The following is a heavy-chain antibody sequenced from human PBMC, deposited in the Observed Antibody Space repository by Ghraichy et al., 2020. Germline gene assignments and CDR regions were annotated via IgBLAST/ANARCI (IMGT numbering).Heavy chain of an antibody. V-gene: IGHV3-21*01. CDR3: ARSELRFFGSSYRGMDV. J-gene: IGHJ6*02. CDR1: GFTFSSYS. Sequence: GSRRLSCAASGFTFSSYSMTWVRQAPGKGLAWVSSMDSSSTYIYYANSVKGRFTISRDNAKNSLYLQMNSLRDEDTAVYYCARSELRFFGSSYRGMDVWGQGTTVIVSS. CDR2: MDSSSTYI. D-gene: IGHD3-3*01.